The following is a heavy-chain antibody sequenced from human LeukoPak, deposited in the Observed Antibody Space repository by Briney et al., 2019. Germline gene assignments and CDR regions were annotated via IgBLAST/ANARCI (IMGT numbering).Heavy chain of an antibody. Sequence: SETLSLTCSVSGGSISGSIYNWGWIRQPPGKGLEWIASFSYGGSTYYNPSLKTRVTISVDTSKNQFSLNLYSVTAADTAVYYCARQVETPGPFDYWGQGALVTVSS. J-gene: IGHJ4*02. CDR2: FSYGGST. V-gene: IGHV4-39*01. CDR1: GGSISGSIYN. CDR3: ARQVETPGPFDY.